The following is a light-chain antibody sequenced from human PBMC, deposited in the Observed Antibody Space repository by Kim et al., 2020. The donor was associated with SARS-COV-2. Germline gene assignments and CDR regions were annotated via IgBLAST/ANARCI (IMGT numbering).Light chain of an antibody. CDR2: GAS. Sequence: APGERATLTCRASQSVSSNLAWYQQKPGQAPRLLIYGASTRATGVPARFSGSGSGTEFTLTISSLQSEDFAVYYCQQYNNWPPITFGQGTRLEIK. V-gene: IGKV3-15*01. CDR3: QQYNNWPPIT. J-gene: IGKJ5*01. CDR1: QSVSSN.